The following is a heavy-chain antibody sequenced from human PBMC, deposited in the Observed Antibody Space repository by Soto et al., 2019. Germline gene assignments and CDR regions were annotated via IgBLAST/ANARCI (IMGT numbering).Heavy chain of an antibody. CDR3: AIHLIRWFGELLRPIYYYYGMDV. D-gene: IGHD3-10*01. CDR2: IIPIFGTA. CDR1: GGTFSSYA. V-gene: IGHV1-69*13. J-gene: IGHJ6*02. Sequence: GASVKVSCKASGGTFSSYAISWVRQAPGQGLEWMGGIIPIFGTANYAQKFQGRVTITADESTSTAYMELSSLRSEDTAVYYCAIHLIRWFGELLRPIYYYYGMDVWGQGTTVTVSS.